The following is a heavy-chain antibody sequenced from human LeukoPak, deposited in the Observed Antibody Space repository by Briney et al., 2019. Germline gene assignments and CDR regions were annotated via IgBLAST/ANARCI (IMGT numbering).Heavy chain of an antibody. CDR2: IYYSGST. J-gene: IGHJ3*02. D-gene: IGHD3-10*01. CDR3: ARGGLVRGSIDSLIAFDI. V-gene: IGHV4-39*07. Sequence: SETLSLTCTVSGGSISSSSYYWGWIRQPPGKGLEWIGSIYYSGSTYYNPSLKSRVTISVDTSKNQFSLQLTSVTPEDTAVYYCARGGLVRGSIDSLIAFDIWGQGIMVTVSS. CDR1: GGSISSSSYY.